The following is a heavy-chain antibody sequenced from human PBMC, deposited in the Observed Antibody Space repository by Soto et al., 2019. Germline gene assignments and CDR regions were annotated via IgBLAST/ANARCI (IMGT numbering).Heavy chain of an antibody. CDR1: GFTFNNYA. J-gene: IGHJ4*02. Sequence: EVQLLESGGGLVQPGGSLTLSCAASGFTFNNYAMNWVRQAPGKGLEWVSAISGSGDKTYYADSVKGRFTISRAVSKNVVYLQMSSLRADDTAVYYCAKVGDRFRYYFDYWGQGTLVTVSS. D-gene: IGHD2-21*02. V-gene: IGHV3-23*01. CDR3: AKVGDRFRYYFDY. CDR2: ISGSGDKT.